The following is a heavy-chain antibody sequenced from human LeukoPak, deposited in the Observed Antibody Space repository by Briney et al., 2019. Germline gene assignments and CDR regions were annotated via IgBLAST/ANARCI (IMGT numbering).Heavy chain of an antibody. CDR1: GYSFTSFG. V-gene: IGHV1-18*01. Sequence: GASVKVSCMASGYSFTSFGLSWVRQAPGQGPEWMGWISAASGSTNYAQKFQDRVTMTTDTSTTTVYMELRSLRSDDTAVYYCAKEQEGTAIGGVFDYWGQGTVVTVFS. CDR2: ISAASGST. J-gene: IGHJ4*02. D-gene: IGHD2-21*02. CDR3: AKEQEGTAIGGVFDY.